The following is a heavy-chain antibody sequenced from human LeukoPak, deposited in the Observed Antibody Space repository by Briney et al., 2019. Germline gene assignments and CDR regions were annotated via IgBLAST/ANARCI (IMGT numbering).Heavy chain of an antibody. J-gene: IGHJ4*02. D-gene: IGHD3-9*01. Sequence: ASVKVSCKASGYTFTSYYMHWVRQAPGQGLEWMGIINPSGGSTSYAQKFQGRVTMTRDTSISTAYMELSRLRSDDTAVYYCARTDFDWSGGYWGQGTLVTVSS. CDR1: GYTFTSYY. CDR3: ARTDFDWSGGY. V-gene: IGHV1-46*01. CDR2: INPSGGST.